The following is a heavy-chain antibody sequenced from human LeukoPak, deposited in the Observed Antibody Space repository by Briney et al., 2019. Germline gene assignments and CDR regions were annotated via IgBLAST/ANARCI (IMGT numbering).Heavy chain of an antibody. CDR2: IYTSGST. D-gene: IGHD6-13*01. CDR3: ARARMLAAAGSFDY. V-gene: IGHV4-4*07. J-gene: IGHJ4*02. CDR1: GGSISSYY. Sequence: SETLSLTRTVSGGSISSYYWSWIRQPAGKGLEWIGRIYTSGSTNYNPSLKSRVTISVDTSKNQFSLKLSSVTAADTAVYYCARARMLAAAGSFDYWGQGTLVTVSS.